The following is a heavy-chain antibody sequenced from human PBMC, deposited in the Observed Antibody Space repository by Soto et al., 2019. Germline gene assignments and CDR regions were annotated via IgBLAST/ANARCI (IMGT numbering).Heavy chain of an antibody. D-gene: IGHD5-12*01. V-gene: IGHV4-31*03. CDR1: GGSISSGGYY. CDR3: ARASGEMATSFDY. Sequence: QVQLQASGPGLVKPSQTLSLTCTVSGGSISSGGYYWSWIRQHPGKGLEWIGYIYYSGSTYYNPSLKSRVTISVDTTKNQFSLKLSPVTAADTAVYYCARASGEMATSFDYWGQGTLVTVSS. J-gene: IGHJ4*02. CDR2: IYYSGST.